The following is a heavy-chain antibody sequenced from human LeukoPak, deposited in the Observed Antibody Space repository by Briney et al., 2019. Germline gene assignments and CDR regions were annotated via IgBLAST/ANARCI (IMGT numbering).Heavy chain of an antibody. Sequence: GGSLGLSCAASGLTFSSYWMSWVRQAPGKGLEWVANIKQDGTQKYYVDSVRGRFTISRDNAKNSLHLQINSLGAEDTAVYYCTGPIGVPSGLAYWGQGTLVTVSS. V-gene: IGHV3-7*01. CDR2: IKQDGTQK. D-gene: IGHD6-19*01. CDR3: TGPIGVPSGLAY. J-gene: IGHJ4*02. CDR1: GLTFSSYW.